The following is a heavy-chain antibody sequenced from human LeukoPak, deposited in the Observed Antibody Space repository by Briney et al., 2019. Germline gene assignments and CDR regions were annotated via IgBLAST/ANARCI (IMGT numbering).Heavy chain of an antibody. CDR2: IYYSGTT. J-gene: IGHJ6*03. CDR3: ARDFSSSSTVYYYYMDV. Sequence: MSSETLSLTCTVSGGSISSRTYYWGWIRQPPGKGLEWIGTIYYSGTTYYNPSLKSRVTISLDTSKNQFSLKLSSVTAADTAIYYCARDFSSSSTVYYYYMDVWGKGTTVTVSS. V-gene: IGHV4-39*07. D-gene: IGHD6-6*01. CDR1: GGSISSRTYY.